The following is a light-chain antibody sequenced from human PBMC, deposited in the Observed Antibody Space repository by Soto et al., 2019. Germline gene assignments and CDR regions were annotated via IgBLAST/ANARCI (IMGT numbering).Light chain of an antibody. J-gene: IGLJ2*01. CDR3: SSFDASNTLL. CDR2: EVS. Sequence: QSVLTQPPSASGSPGQSVTISCTGTSSDVGGYNYVSWYQQHPGKAPKLMIYEVSKRPSGVPDRFSGSKSGNSASLTVSGLQVEDEADYYCSSFDASNTLLFGGGTQLTVL. CDR1: SSDVGGYNY. V-gene: IGLV2-8*01.